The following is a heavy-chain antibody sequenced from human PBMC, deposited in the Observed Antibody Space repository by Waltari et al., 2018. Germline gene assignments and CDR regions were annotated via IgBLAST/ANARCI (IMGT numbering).Heavy chain of an antibody. CDR1: GGTFSSYT. Sequence: QVQLVQSGAEVKKPGSSVKVSCKASGGTFSSYTISWVRQAPGQGLEWVGRIIPILGIANYAQKFQGRGTITADKSTSTAYMELSSLRSEDTAVYYCARDRGTDYDFWSGYYNGNWFDPWGQGTLVTVSS. CDR3: ARDRGTDYDFWSGYYNGNWFDP. J-gene: IGHJ5*02. V-gene: IGHV1-69*08. CDR2: IIPILGIA. D-gene: IGHD3-3*01.